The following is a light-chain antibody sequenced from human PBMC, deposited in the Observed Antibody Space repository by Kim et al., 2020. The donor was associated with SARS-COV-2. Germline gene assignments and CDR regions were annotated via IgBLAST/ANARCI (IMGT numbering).Light chain of an antibody. V-gene: IGLV2-11*01. CDR1: SSDVGKYKY. Sequence: GQPVTISCTGTSSDVGKYKYVSWYQQHPGKAPKLIISEVSKRPAGVPDRFSGSKSGNTASLTISGLQAEDEADYYCCAYAGTYYIFGTGTKVTVL. J-gene: IGLJ1*01. CDR2: EVS. CDR3: CAYAGTYYI.